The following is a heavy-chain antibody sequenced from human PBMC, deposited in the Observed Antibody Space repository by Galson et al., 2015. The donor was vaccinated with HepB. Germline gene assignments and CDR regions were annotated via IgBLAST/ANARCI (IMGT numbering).Heavy chain of an antibody. D-gene: IGHD4-17*01. Sequence: SLRLSCAASGFTFRDYYMSWIRQTPGKGLEWLSYISSSSGTYTNYADSVKGRLTISRDNVENSLYLQMSSLRAEDTAVYYCARVADSHYGDHTHFDSWGQGTLVTVSS. J-gene: IGHJ4*02. CDR2: ISSSSGTYT. CDR1: GFTFRDYY. V-gene: IGHV3-11*06. CDR3: ARVADSHYGDHTHFDS.